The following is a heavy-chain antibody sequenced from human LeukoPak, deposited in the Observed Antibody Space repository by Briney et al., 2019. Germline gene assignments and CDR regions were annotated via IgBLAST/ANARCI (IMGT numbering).Heavy chain of an antibody. J-gene: IGHJ4*02. CDR3: ARDVGWTFDN. D-gene: IGHD3/OR15-3a*01. Sequence: SETLSLTCAVYGGSFSGYYWSWIRQPPGKGLEWIGEINHSGSTNYNPSLKSRVTMSVDTSKNQFSLKLSSVTAADTAVYYCARDVGWTFDNWGQGTLVTVSS. V-gene: IGHV4-34*01. CDR1: GGSFSGYY. CDR2: INHSGST.